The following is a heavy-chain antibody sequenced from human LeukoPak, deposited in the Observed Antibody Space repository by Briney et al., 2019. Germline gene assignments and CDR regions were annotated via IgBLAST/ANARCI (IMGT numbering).Heavy chain of an antibody. CDR1: GLSFNNYA. V-gene: IGHV3-23*01. CDR2: MIGSSGTT. J-gene: IGHJ4*02. CDR3: AKGAYDYIEIAYFDY. Sequence: PGGSLRLSCVASGLSFNNYAMNWLRQAPGKGLEWVSLMIGSSGTTFYADSVKGRFTISRDKSKSTLYLQMNSLRAEDTAVYYCAKGAYDYIEIAYFDYWGQGSLVTVSS. D-gene: IGHD5-12*01.